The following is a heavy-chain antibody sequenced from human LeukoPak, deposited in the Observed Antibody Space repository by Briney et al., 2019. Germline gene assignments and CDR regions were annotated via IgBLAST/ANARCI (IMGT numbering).Heavy chain of an antibody. V-gene: IGHV4-34*01. CDR2: INHSGST. J-gene: IGHJ5*02. D-gene: IGHD3-10*01. CDR1: GGSFSGYH. CDR3: ARLAWVYGSGSMNWFDP. Sequence: PSETLSLTCAVYGGSFSGYHWSWIRQPPGKGLEWIGEINHSGSTNYNPSLESRVTMSVDTSTNQFSLKLSSVTAADTAVYYCARLAWVYGSGSMNWFDPWGQGTLVTVSS.